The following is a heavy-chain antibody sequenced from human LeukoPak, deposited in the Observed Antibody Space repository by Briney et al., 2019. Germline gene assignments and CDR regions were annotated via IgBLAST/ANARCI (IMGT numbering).Heavy chain of an antibody. Sequence: ASVKVSCKASGYTFSDYYMHWVRQAPGQGLEWMGWINSNSGGTKYEQKFQGRVTMTRDTSISTVYMELSRRRFDDTAVYYCARGSERCSSTSCPNKPFDYWGQGALVTVSS. V-gene: IGHV1-2*02. CDR3: ARGSERCSSTSCPNKPFDY. D-gene: IGHD2-2*01. CDR1: GYTFSDYY. J-gene: IGHJ4*02. CDR2: INSNSGGT.